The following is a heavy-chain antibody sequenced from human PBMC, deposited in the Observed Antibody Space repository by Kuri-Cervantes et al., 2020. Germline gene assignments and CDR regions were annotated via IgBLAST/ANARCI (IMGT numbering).Heavy chain of an antibody. V-gene: IGHV3-9*01. J-gene: IGHJ4*02. Sequence: SLKISCAASGFTFDDYAMHWVRQAPGKGLEWVSGISWNSGSIGYADSVKGRFTISRDNAKNSLYLQMNSLRAEDTAVYYCARMAYSGYDTFDYWGQGTLVTVSS. CDR3: ARMAYSGYDTFDY. D-gene: IGHD5-12*01. CDR1: GFTFDDYA. CDR2: ISWNSGSI.